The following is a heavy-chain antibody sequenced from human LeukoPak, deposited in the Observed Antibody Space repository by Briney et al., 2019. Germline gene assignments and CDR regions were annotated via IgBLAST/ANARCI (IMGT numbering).Heavy chain of an antibody. J-gene: IGHJ5*02. CDR1: GFIFSSYG. Sequence: GGSLRLSCAAFGFIFSSYGIHWVRQAPGKGLEWVAFIQYDGGNKYYADSVKGRFTISRDNAKNSLYLQMNSLRAEDTAVYYCARDLSSGWYIGWFDPWGQGTLVTVSS. CDR2: IQYDGGNK. D-gene: IGHD6-19*01. CDR3: ARDLSSGWYIGWFDP. V-gene: IGHV3-30*02.